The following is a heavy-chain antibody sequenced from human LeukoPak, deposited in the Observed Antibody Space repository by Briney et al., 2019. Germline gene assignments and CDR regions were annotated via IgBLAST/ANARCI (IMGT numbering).Heavy chain of an antibody. Sequence: GESLKISCKGSGYSFTSYWIGWVRQMPGKGLEWMGIIYPGDSDTRYSPSFQGQVTISADKSISTAYLQWRSLKASRPAMYYCAGLGMMTLRYGWFDPWGQGTLVTVSS. V-gene: IGHV5-51*01. J-gene: IGHJ5*02. D-gene: IGHD7-27*01. CDR2: IYPGDSDT. CDR1: GYSFTSYW. CDR3: AGLGMMTLRYGWFDP.